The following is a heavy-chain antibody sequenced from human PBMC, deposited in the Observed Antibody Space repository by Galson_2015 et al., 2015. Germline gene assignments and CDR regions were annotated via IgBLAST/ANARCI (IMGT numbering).Heavy chain of an antibody. V-gene: IGHV3-33*01. D-gene: IGHD3-22*01. J-gene: IGHJ3*02. Sequence: SLRLSCAASGFTFSSYGMYWVRQAPGKGLEWVAVIWYDGSNKYYADSVKGRFTISRDNSKNTLYLQMNSLRAEDTAVYYCARGNYYYETDAFDIWGQGTMVTVSS. CDR3: ARGNYYYETDAFDI. CDR2: IWYDGSNK. CDR1: GFTFSSYG.